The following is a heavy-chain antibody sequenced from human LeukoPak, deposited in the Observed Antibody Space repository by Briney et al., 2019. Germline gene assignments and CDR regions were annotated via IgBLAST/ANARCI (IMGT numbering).Heavy chain of an antibody. V-gene: IGHV4-34*01. CDR3: ARGHDFWSDTPWVYYYYYYMDV. CDR2: INHSGST. J-gene: IGHJ6*03. CDR1: GGSFSGYY. D-gene: IGHD3-3*01. Sequence: SETLSLTCAVYGGSFSGYYWSWIRQPPGKGLEWIGEINHSGSTNYNPSLESRVTISVDTSKNQFSLKLSSVTAADTAVYYCARGHDFWSDTPWVYYYYYYMDVWGKGTTVTVSS.